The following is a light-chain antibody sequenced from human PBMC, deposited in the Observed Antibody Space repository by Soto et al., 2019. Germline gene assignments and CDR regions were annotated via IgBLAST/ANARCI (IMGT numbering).Light chain of an antibody. CDR3: QHYNSYSEA. CDR1: QTISSW. Sequence: DIEMTHCPYTLSGSVGARVTITCLASQTISSWLAWYQQKPGKAPKLLIYKASTLKSGVPSRFSGSGSGTEFTLTISSMQPDDFATYYCQHYNSYSEALGQGPKVDXK. J-gene: IGKJ1*01. V-gene: IGKV1-5*03. CDR2: KAS.